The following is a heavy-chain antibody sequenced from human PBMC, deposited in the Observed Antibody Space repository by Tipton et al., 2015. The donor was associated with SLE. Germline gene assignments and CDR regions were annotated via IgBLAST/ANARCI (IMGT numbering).Heavy chain of an antibody. J-gene: IGHJ6*02. CDR1: GFTFDDYT. Sequence: SLRLSCAASGFTFDDYTMHWVRQAPGKGLEWVSLISWDGGSTYYADSVKGRFTISRDNSKNTLYLQMNSLRAEDTAVYYCAKDRGVGATYGMDVWGQGTTVTVSS. CDR2: ISWDGGST. D-gene: IGHD1-26*01. V-gene: IGHV3-43*01. CDR3: AKDRGVGATYGMDV.